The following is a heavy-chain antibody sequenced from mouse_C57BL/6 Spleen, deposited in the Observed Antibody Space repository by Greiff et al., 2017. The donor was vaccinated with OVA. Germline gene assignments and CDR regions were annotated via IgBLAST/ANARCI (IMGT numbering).Heavy chain of an antibody. Sequence: EVQRLESGGGLVKPGGSLKLSCAASGFTFSSYTMSWVRQTPEKRLEWVATISGGGGNTYYPDRVKGRFTITRDNAKNTLYLQNSSLRSEDRALEYCARQDRDYVEAMDYWGQGTSVTVSS. V-gene: IGHV5-9*01. CDR2: ISGGGGNT. CDR3: ARQDRDYVEAMDY. J-gene: IGHJ4*01. D-gene: IGHD2-4*01. CDR1: GFTFSSYT.